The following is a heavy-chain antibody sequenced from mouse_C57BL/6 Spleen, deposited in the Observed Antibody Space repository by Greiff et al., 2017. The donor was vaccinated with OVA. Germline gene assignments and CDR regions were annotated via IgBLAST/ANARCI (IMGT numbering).Heavy chain of an antibody. Sequence: VQLQQSGAELVMPGASVKLSCKASGYTFTSYWMNWVKQRPGQGLEWIGEIDPSDSYTNYNQKLKGKSTLTVYKSSSTAYMQLSSLTSEDSAVYYCARGLDYWGQGTTLTVSS. CDR1: GYTFTSYW. CDR3: ARGLDY. V-gene: IGHV1-69*01. J-gene: IGHJ2*01. CDR2: IDPSDSYT.